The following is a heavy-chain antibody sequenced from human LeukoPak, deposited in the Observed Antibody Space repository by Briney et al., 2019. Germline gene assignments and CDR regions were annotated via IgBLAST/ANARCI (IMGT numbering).Heavy chain of an antibody. D-gene: IGHD3/OR15-3a*01. Sequence: GGSLRLSCAASGFTFSSYYWMHWVRQAPGKGLVRVSRIKSDEITTNYADSVKGRFTISRDNAKNTLYLQMNSLRAEDTAVYYCARGAWTAYYFDYWGQGTLVTVSS. J-gene: IGHJ4*02. V-gene: IGHV3-74*01. CDR1: GFTFSSYYW. CDR3: ARGAWTAYYFDY. CDR2: IKSDEITT.